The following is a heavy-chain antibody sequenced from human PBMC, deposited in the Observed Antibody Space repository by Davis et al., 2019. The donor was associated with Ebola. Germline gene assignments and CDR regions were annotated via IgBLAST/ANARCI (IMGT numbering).Heavy chain of an antibody. V-gene: IGHV4-34*01. CDR3: AREAYNSGWFNY. D-gene: IGHD6-19*01. J-gene: IGHJ4*02. Sequence: SETLSLTCAVYGGSFSGYYWSWIRQPPGKGLEWIGEINHSGSTYYNPSLKSRVTISVDTSKNQFSLKLSSVTAADTAVYYCAREAYNSGWFNYWGQGTLVTVSS. CDR1: GGSFSGYY. CDR2: INHSGST.